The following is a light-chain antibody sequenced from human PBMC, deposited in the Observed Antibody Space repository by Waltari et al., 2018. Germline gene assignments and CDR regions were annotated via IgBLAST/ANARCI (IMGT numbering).Light chain of an antibody. CDR1: QSISRY. Sequence: IMLTQSPGTLALSSGERAPLSSRASQSISRYLAWYQQKPGQAPRLLIYGASSRATGITDRFSGGGSGTDFSLTISGRGPEDSAVYYCQHHFRLHATFGQGTKVEIK. V-gene: IGKV3-20*01. CDR3: QHHFRLHAT. J-gene: IGKJ1*01. CDR2: GAS.